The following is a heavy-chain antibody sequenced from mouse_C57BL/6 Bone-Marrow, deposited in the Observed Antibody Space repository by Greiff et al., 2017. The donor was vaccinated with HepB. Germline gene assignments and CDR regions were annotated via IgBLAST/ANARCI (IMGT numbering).Heavy chain of an antibody. CDR1: GYSFTSYY. V-gene: IGHV1-66*01. CDR3: ARLLWYLGDY. J-gene: IGHJ2*01. Sequence: VQGVESGPELVKPGASVKISCKASGYSFTSYYIHWVKQRPGQGLEWIGWIYPGSGNTKYNEKFKGKATLTADTSSSTAYMQLSSLTSEDSAVYYCARLLWYLGDYWGQGTTLTVSS. D-gene: IGHD2-1*01. CDR2: IYPGSGNT.